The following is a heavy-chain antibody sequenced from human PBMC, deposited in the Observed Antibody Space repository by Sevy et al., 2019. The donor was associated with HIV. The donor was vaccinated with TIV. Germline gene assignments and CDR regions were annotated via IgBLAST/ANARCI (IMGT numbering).Heavy chain of an antibody. D-gene: IGHD3-22*01. CDR3: ARDRARTYYYDSSGYYFEAFDI. CDR1: GGSVSSGSYY. CDR2: IYYSGST. J-gene: IGHJ3*02. V-gene: IGHV4-61*01. Sequence: SETLSLTCTVSGGSVSSGSYYWSWIRQPPGKGLEWIGYIYYSGSTNYNPSLKSRVTISVDTSKNQFSLKLSSVTAAEPAVYCCARDRARTYYYDSSGYYFEAFDIWGQGTMVTVSS.